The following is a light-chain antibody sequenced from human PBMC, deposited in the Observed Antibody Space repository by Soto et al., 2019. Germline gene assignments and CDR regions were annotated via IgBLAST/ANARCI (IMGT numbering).Light chain of an antibody. CDR3: SSYTSNSTYV. CDR2: EVS. V-gene: IGLV2-14*01. CDR1: SSDVGGYNY. Sequence: QSVLTQPASVSGSPGQSITISCTGTSSDVGGYNYVSWYQQYPGKAPKLMIYEVSNRPSGISNRFSGSKSGNTASLTISGLQAEDEADYYCSSYTSNSTYVFGSGTKLTVL. J-gene: IGLJ1*01.